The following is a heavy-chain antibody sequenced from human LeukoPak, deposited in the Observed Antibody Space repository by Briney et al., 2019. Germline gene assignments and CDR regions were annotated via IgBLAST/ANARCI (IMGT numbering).Heavy chain of an antibody. V-gene: IGHV4-61*05. J-gene: IGHJ4*02. CDR3: AGQIGSGSLYVDY. CDR2: IYYSGST. Sequence: SETLTLTCTVSGGSISSSSYYWSWIRQPPGKGLEWIGYIYYSGSTNCNPSLKSRVTISVDTSKNQFSLKLSSVTAADTAVYYCAGQIGSGSLYVDYWGQGTLVTVSS. D-gene: IGHD3-10*01. CDR1: GGSISSSSYY.